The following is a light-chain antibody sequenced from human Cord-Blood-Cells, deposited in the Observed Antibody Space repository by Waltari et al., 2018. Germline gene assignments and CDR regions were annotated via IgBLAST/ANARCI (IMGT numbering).Light chain of an antibody. CDR3: QAWDSSTVV. Sequence: SYELTQPPSVSVSPGQTASITCSGDKLGEKSACWYQKKPGQSPVLVIYQDSKRPSGIPERFSGSNSGNTATLTISGTQAMDEADYYCQAWDSSTVVFGGGTKLTVL. V-gene: IGLV3-1*01. CDR1: KLGEKS. CDR2: QDS. J-gene: IGLJ2*01.